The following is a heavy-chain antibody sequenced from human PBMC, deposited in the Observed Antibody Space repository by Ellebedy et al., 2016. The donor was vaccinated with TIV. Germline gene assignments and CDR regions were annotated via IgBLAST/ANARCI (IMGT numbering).Heavy chain of an antibody. Sequence: ASVKVSCKASGYRFTKFYMHWMRQVPGQGPEWMGVIDPSVGTTTYAQKFQERVAMTRDMSTSTVQMELSSLRFEDTAVYYCARSSGYYPSYYDYWGQGTLVTVSS. CDR2: IDPSVGTT. CDR1: GYRFTKFY. D-gene: IGHD3-22*01. CDR3: ARSSGYYPSYYDY. J-gene: IGHJ4*02. V-gene: IGHV1-46*01.